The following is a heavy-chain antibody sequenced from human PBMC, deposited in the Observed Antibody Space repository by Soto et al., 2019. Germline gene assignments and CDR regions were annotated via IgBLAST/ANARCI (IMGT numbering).Heavy chain of an antibody. CDR3: ARDQGVVVTADNWFDP. V-gene: IGHV4-4*07. D-gene: IGHD2-21*02. CDR2: IFSSGST. CDR1: GGSITDYS. Sequence: LSLTCPVSGGSITDYSWVWIRQPAGKGLEWIGRIFSSGSTNHNPSLKGRITMSLDTSKNQFSLKLNSATATDTAVYFCARDQGVVVTADNWFDPWGQGILVTVSS. J-gene: IGHJ5*02.